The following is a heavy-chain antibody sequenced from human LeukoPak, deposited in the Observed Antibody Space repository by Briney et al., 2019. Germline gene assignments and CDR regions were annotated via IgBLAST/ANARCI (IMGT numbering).Heavy chain of an antibody. Sequence: PGGSLRLSCAASGFTFSSYGMHWVRQAPGKGRERVAVISYDGSNKYYADSVKGRFTISRDNSKNTLYLQMNSLSAEVTAVYSCAKGRGSSWYFDYWGQGTLVTVSS. CDR3: AKGRGSSWYFDY. D-gene: IGHD6-13*01. V-gene: IGHV3-30*18. CDR1: GFTFSSYG. J-gene: IGHJ4*02. CDR2: ISYDGSNK.